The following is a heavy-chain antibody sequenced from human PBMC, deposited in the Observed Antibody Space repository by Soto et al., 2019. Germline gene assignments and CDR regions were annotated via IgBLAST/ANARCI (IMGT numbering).Heavy chain of an antibody. D-gene: IGHD5-12*01. V-gene: IGHV3-74*01. Sequence: GGSLRLSCEASGFTFTTYRMHWVRQAPGKGLVWVSRINGDGSGTSYADSVKGRFTISRDNGKNTLYLQMNSLRAEDTAVYYCAKGYSGYDYGYWGQGTLVTVSS. CDR1: GFTFTTYR. CDR3: AKGYSGYDYGY. CDR2: INGDGSGT. J-gene: IGHJ4*02.